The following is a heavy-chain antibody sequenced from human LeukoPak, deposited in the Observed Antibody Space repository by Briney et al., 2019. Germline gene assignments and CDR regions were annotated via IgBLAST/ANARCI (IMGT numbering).Heavy chain of an antibody. CDR3: ARDLIVATPFDY. Sequence: ASVKLTCNASGYTFTGYYMHWVRQAPAQGNEWMGWINPNSGGTNYEQKFQGRVTMTRDTSIGTAYMELSRLRSDDTAVYYCARDLIVATPFDYWGQGTLVTVSS. CDR2: INPNSGGT. J-gene: IGHJ4*02. D-gene: IGHD5-12*01. V-gene: IGHV1-2*02. CDR1: GYTFTGYY.